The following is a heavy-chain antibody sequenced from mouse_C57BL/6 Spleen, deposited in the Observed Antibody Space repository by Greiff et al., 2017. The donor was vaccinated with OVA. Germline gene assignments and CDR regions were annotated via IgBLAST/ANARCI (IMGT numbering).Heavy chain of an antibody. CDR3: GYWGNNYAMDY. V-gene: IGHV1-82*01. CDR1: GYAFSSSW. J-gene: IGHJ4*01. D-gene: IGHD2-1*01. Sequence: QVQLKESGPELVKPGASVKISCKASGYAFSSSWMIWVKQRPGKGLEWIGRIYPGDGDTNYNGKFKGKATLTADKSSSTAYMQLSSLTSEDSAVYFCGYWGNNYAMDYWGQGTSVTVSS. CDR2: IYPGDGDT.